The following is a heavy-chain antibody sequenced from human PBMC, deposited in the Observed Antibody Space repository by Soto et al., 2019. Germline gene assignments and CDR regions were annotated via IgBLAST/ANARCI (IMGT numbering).Heavy chain of an antibody. CDR1: GGSISSYY. V-gene: IGHV4-59*01. J-gene: IGHJ4*02. CDR3: ARSRPGYSYGYFDY. Sequence: QVQLQESGPGLVKPSETLSLTCTVSGGSISSYYWSWIRQPPGKGLEWIGYIYYSGSTNYNPSLKSRVTISVDTSKNQFSLKLSSVTAADTAVYYCARSRPGYSYGYFDYWGQGTLVTVSS. CDR2: IYYSGST. D-gene: IGHD5-18*01.